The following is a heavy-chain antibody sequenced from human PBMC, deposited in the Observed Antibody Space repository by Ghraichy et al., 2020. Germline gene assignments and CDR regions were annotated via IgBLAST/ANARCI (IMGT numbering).Heavy chain of an antibody. CDR1: GFTFGTYG. J-gene: IGHJ6*03. CDR2: ISYDGSNQ. D-gene: IGHD3-3*01. Sequence: GGSLRLSCAASGFTFGTYGMHWVRQAPGKGLEWVAAISYDGSNQHYADSVKGRFTISRDSSKNTLYLQMSSLKPEDTAVYYCAKDRQAVLGDYYYYMDVWGKGTTVTVSS. V-gene: IGHV3-30*18. CDR3: AKDRQAVLGDYYYYMDV.